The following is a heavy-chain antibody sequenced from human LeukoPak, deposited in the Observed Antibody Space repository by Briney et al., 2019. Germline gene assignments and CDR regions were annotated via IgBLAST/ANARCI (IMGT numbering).Heavy chain of an antibody. D-gene: IGHD6-13*01. V-gene: IGHV1-69*13. Sequence: ASVKVSCKASGGTFSNYAINWVRQAPGQGLEWMGGIFPVFGTSTYAQKFQGRVTITADESTRTAHMELSSLRSDDTAVYYCARGPHTSSWYKHAFDIWAQGTMVTVSS. CDR3: ARGPHTSSWYKHAFDI. CDR2: IFPVFGTS. J-gene: IGHJ3*02. CDR1: GGTFSNYA.